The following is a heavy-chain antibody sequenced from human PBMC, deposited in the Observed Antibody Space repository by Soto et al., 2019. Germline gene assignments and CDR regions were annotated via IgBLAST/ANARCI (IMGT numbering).Heavy chain of an antibody. CDR2: IKQDGSEK. V-gene: IGHV3-7*01. D-gene: IGHD4-17*01. CDR1: GFTFSSYW. Sequence: AGGSLRLSCAASGFTFSSYWMSWVRQAPGKGLEWVANIKQDGSEKYYVDSVKGRFTISRDNAKNSLYLQMNSLRAEDTAVYYCAREGLYGDYYYYYYYGMDVWGQGTTVTVSS. CDR3: AREGLYGDYYYYYYYGMDV. J-gene: IGHJ6*02.